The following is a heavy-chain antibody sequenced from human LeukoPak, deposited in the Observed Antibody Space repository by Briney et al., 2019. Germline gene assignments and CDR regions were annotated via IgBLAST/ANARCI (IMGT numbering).Heavy chain of an antibody. Sequence: ASVKVSCKASVYTFTSYAMHWVRQAPGQRLEWMGWISAGNGNTKYSQEFQGRVTITRDTSASTAYMELSSLRSEHMAVYYCARDRLVATTRTYAFDIWGQGTMVTVSS. J-gene: IGHJ3*02. CDR2: ISAGNGNT. CDR3: ARDRLVATTRTYAFDI. V-gene: IGHV1-3*03. CDR1: VYTFTSYA. D-gene: IGHD5-12*01.